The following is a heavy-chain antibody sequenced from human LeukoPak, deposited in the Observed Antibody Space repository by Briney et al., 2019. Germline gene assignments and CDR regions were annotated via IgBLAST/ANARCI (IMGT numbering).Heavy chain of an antibody. CDR3: AKLVGATTNF. J-gene: IGHJ4*02. Sequence: SGDSTYYADSVKGRFTISRDISKNTLYLQMNSLRSEDTAVCYCAKLVGATTNFWGQGTLVTVSS. CDR2: SGDST. V-gene: IGHV3-23*01. D-gene: IGHD1-26*01.